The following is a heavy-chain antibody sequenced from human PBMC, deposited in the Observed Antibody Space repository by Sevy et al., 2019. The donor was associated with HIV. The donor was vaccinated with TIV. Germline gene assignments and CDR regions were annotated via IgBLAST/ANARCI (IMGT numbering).Heavy chain of an antibody. CDR2: MKQDGSEK. Sequence: GGSLRLSCAASGFTFSAYWMSWVRQAPGKGLEWVATMKQDGSEKYYVDSVKGRLTISRDNAKNSLYLQVNSLRAEDTAVYSCVREGVGGFSYSLETCGQGTLVTVSS. D-gene: IGHD5-18*01. V-gene: IGHV3-7*01. J-gene: IGHJ5*02. CDR1: GFTFSAYW. CDR3: VREGVGGFSYSLET.